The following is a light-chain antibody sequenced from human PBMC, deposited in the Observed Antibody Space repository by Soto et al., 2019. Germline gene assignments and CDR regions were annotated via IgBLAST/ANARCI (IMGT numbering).Light chain of an antibody. CDR3: SSYTSSSTDV. J-gene: IGLJ1*01. CDR2: EVS. CDR1: SSDVGGYNY. V-gene: IGLV2-14*01. Sequence: QSVLTQPASVSGSPGQSITISCTGTSSDVGGYNYVSWYQQHPGKAPKLMIYEVSNRPSGVSNRFSGSKSGNTASLTISGLQAEDDADYYCSSYTSSSTDVFGTGTKLTVL.